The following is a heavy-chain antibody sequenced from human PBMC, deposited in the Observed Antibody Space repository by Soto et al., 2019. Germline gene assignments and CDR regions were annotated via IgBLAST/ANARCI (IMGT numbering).Heavy chain of an antibody. J-gene: IGHJ6*02. V-gene: IGHV1-8*02. CDR2: MNPNSGET. Sequence: RASVKVSCKTSGYTFSDYDINWVRQATGQGLEWIGWMNPNSGETGYAQKFQGRVTMTRSVSLTTAYLELSSLRSEDTAVYYCARDRDYDILTGYSDYYYYGMDVWGQGTTVTVSS. D-gene: IGHD3-9*01. CDR1: GYTFSDYD. CDR3: ARDRDYDILTGYSDYYYYGMDV.